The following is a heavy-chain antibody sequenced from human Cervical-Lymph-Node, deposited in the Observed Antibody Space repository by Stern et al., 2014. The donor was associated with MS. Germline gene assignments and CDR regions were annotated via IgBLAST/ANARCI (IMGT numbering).Heavy chain of an antibody. J-gene: IGHJ4*02. Sequence: QVQLVQSGGGVVQPGTSLRLSCAASGFTFSSYTIHWFRQAPGKGLEWVSVFTRDDDTYYADSVKGRFTISRDNSKSTVYLQMSSLRVEDTAVYYCVRDWPSNFDYWGQGTLVTVSS. CDR2: FTRDDDT. CDR1: GFTFSSYT. V-gene: IGHV3-30*04. CDR3: VRDWPSNFDY.